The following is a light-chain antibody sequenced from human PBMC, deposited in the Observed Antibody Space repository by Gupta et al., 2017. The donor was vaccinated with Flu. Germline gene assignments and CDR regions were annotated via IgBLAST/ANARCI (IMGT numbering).Light chain of an antibody. Sequence: SSLSASVGDRVTITCRASQGISNYLAWYQQKPGKGPKLLIYAASTWQSGVPSRFSGSGSGTDFTLTISSRQPEDVATYYCQKYNSAPPFTFGHGTKVDIK. CDR2: AAS. J-gene: IGKJ3*01. CDR1: QGISNY. CDR3: QKYNSAPPFT. V-gene: IGKV1-27*01.